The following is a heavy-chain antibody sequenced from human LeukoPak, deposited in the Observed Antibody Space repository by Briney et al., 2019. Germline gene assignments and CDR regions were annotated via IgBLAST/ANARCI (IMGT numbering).Heavy chain of an antibody. V-gene: IGHV3-30*18. J-gene: IGHJ4*02. CDR3: AKDRYCDY. CDR1: GFTFSSYG. Sequence: PGRSLRLSCAASGFTFSSYGMHWVRQAPGKGLEWVAVISYDGSNKYYADSVKGRFTISRDNSKNTLYLQMNSLRAEDTAVYYCAKDRYCDYWGQGTLVTVSS. CDR2: ISYDGSNK. D-gene: IGHD3-16*02.